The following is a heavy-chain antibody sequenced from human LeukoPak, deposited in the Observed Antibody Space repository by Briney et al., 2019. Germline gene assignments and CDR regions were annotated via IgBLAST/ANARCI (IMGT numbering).Heavy chain of an antibody. D-gene: IGHD2-15*01. V-gene: IGHV3-7*01. CDR3: ARDNVVAAGYYYGMDV. J-gene: IGHJ6*02. CDR1: GFTFSSYW. CDR2: MKQDGSEK. Sequence: PGGSLRLSCAASGFTFSSYWMSWVRQAPGKGLEWVANMKQDGSEKYYVDSVKGRFTISRDNAKNSLYLQMNSLRAEDTAVYYCARDNVVAAGYYYGMDVWGQGTTVTVSS.